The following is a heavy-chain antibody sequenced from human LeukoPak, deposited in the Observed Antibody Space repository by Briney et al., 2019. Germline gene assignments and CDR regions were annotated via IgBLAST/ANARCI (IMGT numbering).Heavy chain of an antibody. D-gene: IGHD5-12*01. CDR2: IIPILGIA. Sequence: SVKVSCKASGGTFSSYAITCVPQAPGPGLEWMGRIIPILGIANYAQKFQSRVTIIADKSTSTAHMELSSVRSEDTALYYCARDLYSGHEGNAFDIWGQGTMVTVSS. CDR1: GGTFSSYA. J-gene: IGHJ3*02. CDR3: ARDLYSGHEGNAFDI. V-gene: IGHV1-69*04.